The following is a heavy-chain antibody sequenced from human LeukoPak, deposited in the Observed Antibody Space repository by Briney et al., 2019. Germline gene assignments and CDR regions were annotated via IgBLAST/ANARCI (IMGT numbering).Heavy chain of an antibody. V-gene: IGHV3-7*03. CDR1: GFTFSGYW. D-gene: IGHD6-13*01. Sequence: GGSLRLSCAASGFTFSGYWMSWVRQAPGKGLEWVANIKQDGSEKYYVDSVKGRFTISRDNAKNSLYLQMNSLRAEDTAVYYCASQNIAAAQDAFDIWGQGTMVTVSS. CDR2: IKQDGSEK. CDR3: ASQNIAAAQDAFDI. J-gene: IGHJ3*02.